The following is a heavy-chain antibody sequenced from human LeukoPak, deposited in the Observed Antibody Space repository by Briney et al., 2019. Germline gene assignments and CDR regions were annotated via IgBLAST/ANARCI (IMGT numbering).Heavy chain of an antibody. J-gene: IGHJ3*02. D-gene: IGHD2-15*01. V-gene: IGHV3-33*06. Sequence: PGRSLRLSCVASGFTFSSYGMHWVRQAPGKGLEWVAVIWYGGSNKYYADSVKGRFTISRDNSKNTLYLQMNSLRAEDTAVYYCAKERNDCSGGSCYYLDAFDIWGQGTMVTVSS. CDR1: GFTFSSYG. CDR2: IWYGGSNK. CDR3: AKERNDCSGGSCYYLDAFDI.